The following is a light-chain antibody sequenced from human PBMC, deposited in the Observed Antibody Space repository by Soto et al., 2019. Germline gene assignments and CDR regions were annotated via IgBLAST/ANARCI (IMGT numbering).Light chain of an antibody. Sequence: PGERDTLSCRASQSVSGSYLAWYQQKPGQAPRLLIYGASSRATGIPDRFSASGTGTDFTLTISRLEPEDFAVYYCQQYSASPRTFGQGTKVDI. CDR2: GAS. V-gene: IGKV3-20*01. J-gene: IGKJ1*01. CDR1: QSVSGSY. CDR3: QQYSASPRT.